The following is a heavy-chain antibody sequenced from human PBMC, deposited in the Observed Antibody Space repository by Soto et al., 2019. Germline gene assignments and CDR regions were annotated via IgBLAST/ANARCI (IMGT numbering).Heavy chain of an antibody. D-gene: IGHD3-22*01. CDR3: ARGHQNYYDSSGYYLY. CDR1: GGSISIGDYY. J-gene: IGHJ4*02. CDR2: IYYSGST. Sequence: SETLSLTCTVSGGSISIGDYYWSCIRQPPGKGLEWIGYIYYSGSTYYNPSLKSRVTISVDTSKNQFSLKLSSVTAADTAVYYCARGHQNYYDSSGYYLYWGQGTLVTVSS. V-gene: IGHV4-30-4*01.